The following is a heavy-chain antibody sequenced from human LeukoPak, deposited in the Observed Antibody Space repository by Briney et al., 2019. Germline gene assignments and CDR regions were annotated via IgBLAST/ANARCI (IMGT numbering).Heavy chain of an antibody. J-gene: IGHJ4*02. CDR3: ARHEYYGLEGGFDY. D-gene: IGHD3-10*01. V-gene: IGHV4-39*01. CDR2: IYYSGST. Sequence: GSLRLSCAASGFTFSRYWMTWVRRPPGKGLEWIGNIYYSGSTYYNPSLKSRVTISVDTSKNQFSLKLSSVTAADTAVYYCARHEYYGLEGGFDYWGQGTLVTVSS. CDR1: GFTFSRYW.